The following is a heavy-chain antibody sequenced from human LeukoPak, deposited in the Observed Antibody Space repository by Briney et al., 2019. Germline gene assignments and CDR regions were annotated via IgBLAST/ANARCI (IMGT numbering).Heavy chain of an antibody. CDR1: GFTFSSYA. CDR3: AREGLITMIVVVSDAFDI. J-gene: IGHJ3*02. CDR2: ISYDGSNK. V-gene: IGHV3-30-3*01. Sequence: QPGRSLRLSCAASGFTFSSYAMHWVRQAPGKGLEWVAVISYDGSNKYYADSVKGRFTISRDNSKNTLYLQMNSLRAEDTAVYYCAREGLITMIVVVSDAFDIWGQGTMVTVSS. D-gene: IGHD3-22*01.